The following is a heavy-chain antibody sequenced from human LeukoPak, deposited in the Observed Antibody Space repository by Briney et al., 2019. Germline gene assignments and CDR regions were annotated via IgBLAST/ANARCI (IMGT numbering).Heavy chain of an antibody. CDR3: ARRVAGESRAFDI. CDR1: GGSFSGYF. D-gene: IGHD3-10*01. J-gene: IGHJ3*02. V-gene: IGHV4-34*01. CDR2: ISHSGST. Sequence: SETLSLTCAVFGGSFSGYFWSWIRQPPGKGLEWIGEISHSGSTNYNPSRKSRVTISLDTSKNQFSLKLSSLTAADAAVYYCARRVAGESRAFDIWGQGTMVTVSS.